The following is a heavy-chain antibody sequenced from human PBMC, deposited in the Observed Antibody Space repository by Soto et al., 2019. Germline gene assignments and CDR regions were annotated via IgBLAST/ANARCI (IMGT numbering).Heavy chain of an antibody. Sequence: QLQLQESGPGLVKPSETLSLTCTVSSGSISSSGYYWGWIRQTPGKGLEWIGSIHYTGSTYYTPSLKSRVTISVDTSKNQFSLRLTSVTAADTAVYYCARLPWNYAGYADSWGQGSLVTVSS. J-gene: IGHJ5*02. CDR1: SGSISSSGYY. CDR3: ARLPWNYAGYADS. CDR2: IHYTGST. V-gene: IGHV4-39*01. D-gene: IGHD1-7*01.